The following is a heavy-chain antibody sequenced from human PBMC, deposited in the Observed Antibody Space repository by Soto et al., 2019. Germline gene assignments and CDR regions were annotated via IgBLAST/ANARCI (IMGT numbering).Heavy chain of an antibody. V-gene: IGHV2-5*01. Sequence: QITLKESGPALLKPTQTLMLTCSFSGFSRDTTGMGVGWVRQAPGKALEWLANIYWHDDKRYNPSLEGRVTISKYTSKNQVVLTMTNMYPEDTGTYYCARAYNWNYMWVQGILVTVSS. D-gene: IGHD1-7*01. CDR3: ARAYNWNYM. CDR2: IYWHDDK. CDR1: GFSRDTTGMG. J-gene: IGHJ4*02.